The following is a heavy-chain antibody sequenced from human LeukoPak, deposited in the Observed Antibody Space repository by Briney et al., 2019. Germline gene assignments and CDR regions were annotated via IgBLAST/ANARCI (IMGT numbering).Heavy chain of an antibody. CDR1: GGSISSSSYY. D-gene: IGHD1-1*01. CDR3: ARGLAGTSNWFDP. Sequence: PSETLSLTCTVSGGSISSSSYYWGWIRQPQGKGLEWIGSIYYSGSTYYNPSLKSRVTISVDTSKNHFSLKLSSVTAADTAVYYCARGLAGTSNWFDPWGQGTLVTVSS. V-gene: IGHV4-39*01. CDR2: IYYSGST. J-gene: IGHJ5*02.